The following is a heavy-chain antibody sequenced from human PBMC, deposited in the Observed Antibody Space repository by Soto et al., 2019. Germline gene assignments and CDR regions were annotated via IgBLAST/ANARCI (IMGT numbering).Heavy chain of an antibody. Sequence: GGPLRLSSAASVFTFSDNWMNWVRQAPGKGLEWVASIKYDGAEKSYVDSVKGRFTISRDNPKNSVYLQMASLRAEDTAVYYCARDGVAPGLYFDHWGQGTPVTVSS. D-gene: IGHD3-10*01. CDR1: VFTFSDNW. CDR2: IKYDGAEK. J-gene: IGHJ4*02. V-gene: IGHV3-7*05. CDR3: ARDGVAPGLYFDH.